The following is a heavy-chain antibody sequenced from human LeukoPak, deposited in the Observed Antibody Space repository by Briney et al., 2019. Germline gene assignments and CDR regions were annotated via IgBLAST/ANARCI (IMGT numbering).Heavy chain of an antibody. D-gene: IGHD1-26*01. V-gene: IGHV5-51*01. CDR3: ARGALSGSYFPPYYYYGMDV. Sequence: AGESLKISCKGSGYSFTSYWIGWVRQMPGKGLEWMGIIYPGDSDTRYSPSFQGQVTISADESISTAYLQWSSLKASDTDMYYCARGALSGSYFPPYYYYGMDVWGQGTTVTVSS. CDR2: IYPGDSDT. J-gene: IGHJ6*02. CDR1: GYSFTSYW.